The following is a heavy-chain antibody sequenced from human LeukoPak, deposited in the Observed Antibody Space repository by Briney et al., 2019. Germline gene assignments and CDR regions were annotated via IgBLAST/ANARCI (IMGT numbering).Heavy chain of an antibody. V-gene: IGHV4-61*01. J-gene: IGHJ2*01. CDR3: ARRVGTRDWYFDL. CDR2: IYYSGST. D-gene: IGHD1-14*01. Sequence: NTSETLSLTCTVSGGSVSSGSYYWSWIRQPPGKGLEWIGYIYYSGSTNYNPSLKSRVTISVDTSKNQFSLKLTSVTAADTAVYYCARRVGTRDWYFDLWGRGTLVTVSS. CDR1: GGSVSSGSYY.